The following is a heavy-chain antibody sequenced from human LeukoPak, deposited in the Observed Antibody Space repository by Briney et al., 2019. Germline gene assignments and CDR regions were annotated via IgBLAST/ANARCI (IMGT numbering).Heavy chain of an antibody. V-gene: IGHV4-4*02. D-gene: IGHD3-9*01. CDR2: IYHSEST. Sequence: SGTLSLTCTISGGSMSRSNWWSWVRQTPGKRLEWIGEIYHSESTSYNPSLKSRVTISVDTSKNQFSLKLSSVTAADTAVYYCARVGAIRYFDWSAYPLDYWGQGTLVTVSS. CDR3: ARVGAIRYFDWSAYPLDY. CDR1: GGSMSRSNW. J-gene: IGHJ4*02.